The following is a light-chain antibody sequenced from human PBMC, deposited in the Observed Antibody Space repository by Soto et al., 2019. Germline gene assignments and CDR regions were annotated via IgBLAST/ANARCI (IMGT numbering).Light chain of an antibody. J-gene: IGLJ1*01. Sequence: QSVLTQPPSVSGAPGQGVTISCTGSSSNIGAGYDVQWYQQLPGTAPKLLISGNTNRPSGVPDRFSGSKSGTSASLAITGLQAEDEADYYCQSYDSSLSAHYVFGTGTKVTVL. CDR2: GNT. CDR1: SSNIGAGYD. V-gene: IGLV1-40*01. CDR3: QSYDSSLSAHYV.